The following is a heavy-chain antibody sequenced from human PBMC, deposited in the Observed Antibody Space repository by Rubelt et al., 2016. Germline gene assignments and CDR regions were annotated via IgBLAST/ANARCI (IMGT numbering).Heavy chain of an antibody. V-gene: IGHV4-59*08. CDR2: IYYSGST. Sequence: QVQLQESGPGLVKPSETLSLTCTVSGGSISSYYWSWIRQPPGKGLEWIGYIYYSGSTNYNPSLKSRVTISVATSKNQVSLKLSSVTAADTAIYYCARLTSRTSYLDYWGQGTLVTVSS. CDR1: GGSISSYY. CDR3: ARLTSRTSYLDY. J-gene: IGHJ4*02. D-gene: IGHD3/OR15-3a*01.